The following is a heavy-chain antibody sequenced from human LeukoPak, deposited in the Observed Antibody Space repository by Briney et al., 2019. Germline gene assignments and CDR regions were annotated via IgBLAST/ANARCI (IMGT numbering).Heavy chain of an antibody. V-gene: IGHV3-30*02. Sequence: GGSLRLSCAASGFTFSSYGMHWVRQAPGKGLEWVAFIRYDGSNKYYADSVKGRFTISRDNSKNTLYLQMNSLRAEDTAVYYCAKDKFWSGYYGSFDYWGQGTLVTVSS. D-gene: IGHD3-3*01. J-gene: IGHJ4*02. CDR1: GFTFSSYG. CDR2: IRYDGSNK. CDR3: AKDKFWSGYYGSFDY.